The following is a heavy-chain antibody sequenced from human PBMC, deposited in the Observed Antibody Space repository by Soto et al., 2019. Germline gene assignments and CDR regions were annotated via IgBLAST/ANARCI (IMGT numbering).Heavy chain of an antibody. V-gene: IGHV3-9*01. D-gene: IGHD6-19*01. Sequence: EVQLVESGGGLVQPGRSLRLSCVVSGFTFDDYAMHWVRQAPGKGLEWVSSVSWNGGSIAYADSVKGRFTISRDNAKNSLYLQMNSLRAEDTALYYCAKDIEGEWLAPSFDYWGQGTLVTVSS. CDR3: AKDIEGEWLAPSFDY. CDR1: GFTFDDYA. J-gene: IGHJ4*02. CDR2: VSWNGGSI.